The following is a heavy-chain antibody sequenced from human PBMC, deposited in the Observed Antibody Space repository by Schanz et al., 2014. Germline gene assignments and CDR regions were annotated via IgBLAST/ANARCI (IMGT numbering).Heavy chain of an antibody. J-gene: IGHJ3*02. CDR3: AKGRFGELSAFDI. CDR1: GFSFGNYG. CDR2: ITGASDHI. D-gene: IGHD3-10*01. V-gene: IGHV3-23*01. Sequence: EVQLLESGGGLVQPGGSLRLSCEASGFSFGNYGMSWVRQAPGKGLEWVSGITGASDHIDYAESVKGRFTISRDNSKNTLYLQMNSLRAEDTAVYYCAKGRFGELSAFDIWGQGTMVTVSS.